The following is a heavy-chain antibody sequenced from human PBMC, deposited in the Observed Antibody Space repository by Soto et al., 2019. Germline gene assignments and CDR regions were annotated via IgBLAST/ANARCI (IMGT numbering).Heavy chain of an antibody. V-gene: IGHV2-5*02. J-gene: IGHJ3*01. Sequence: QITLKESGPTLVKPTQTLTLTCTFSGFSLSADGVGVGWIRQPPGKALEWLALIYWGDDQRYSPSLKTRLTLNKKTTKNHVGLTMTNMDPVDTATYYCAHAYGGTSWPNDVFDVWGQGTVFTVSS. CDR3: AHAYGGTSWPNDVFDV. CDR2: IYWGDDQ. D-gene: IGHD2-2*01. CDR1: GFSLSADGVG.